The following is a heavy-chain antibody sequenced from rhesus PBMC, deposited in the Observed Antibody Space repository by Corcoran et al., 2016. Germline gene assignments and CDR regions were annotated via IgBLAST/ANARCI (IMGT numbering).Heavy chain of an antibody. CDR2: IYGSSGST. D-gene: IGHD6-25*01. CDR1: GYSISSGYD. V-gene: IGHV4-76*01. J-gene: IGHJ4*01. Sequence: QVQLQESGPGVVKPSETLSLTCAVSGYSISSGYDWSWIRQPPGKGLEWIGYIYGSSGSTNYNPSLKNRVTISKDTPKNQFSLKLSSVTAADTAVYYCARDRAGAAGNFDYWGQGVLVTVSS. CDR3: ARDRAGAAGNFDY.